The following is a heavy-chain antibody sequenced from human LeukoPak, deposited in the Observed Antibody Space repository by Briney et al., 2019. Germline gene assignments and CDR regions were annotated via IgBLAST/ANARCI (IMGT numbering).Heavy chain of an antibody. Sequence: SVKVSCKASGGTFSNYAISWVRQAPGQGLEWMGGIIPIFGTANYAQKFQGRVTITTDESTSTAYMELSSLRSEDTAVYYCARESGSGSIDAFDIWGQGTMVTVSS. CDR3: ARESGSGSIDAFDI. D-gene: IGHD2-15*01. J-gene: IGHJ3*02. V-gene: IGHV1-69*05. CDR1: GGTFSNYA. CDR2: IIPIFGTA.